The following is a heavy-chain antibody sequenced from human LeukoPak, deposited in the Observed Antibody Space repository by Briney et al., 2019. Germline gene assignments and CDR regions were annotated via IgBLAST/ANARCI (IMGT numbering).Heavy chain of an antibody. J-gene: IGHJ5*02. CDR3: ARDLKGSGWEGAFDP. Sequence: SVKVSCKASGGTFSSYAISWVRQAPGQGLEWMGRIIPIFGTANYAQKFQGRVTITTDESTSTAYMELSSLRSEDTAAYYCARDLKGSGWEGAFDPWGQGTLVTVSS. V-gene: IGHV1-69*05. D-gene: IGHD6-19*01. CDR1: GGTFSSYA. CDR2: IIPIFGTA.